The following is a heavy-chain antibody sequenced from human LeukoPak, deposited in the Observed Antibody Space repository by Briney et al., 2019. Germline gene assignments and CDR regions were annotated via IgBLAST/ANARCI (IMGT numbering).Heavy chain of an antibody. CDR2: ISSSGSTI. D-gene: IGHD1-26*01. CDR1: GFTFSDYY. J-gene: IGHJ4*02. Sequence: GGSLRLSCAASGFTFSDYYMSWIRQAPGKGREWVSYISSSGSTIYYADSVKGRFTISRDNAKNSLYLQMNSLRAEDTAVYYCARDYQWDKNLDYWGQGTLVTVSS. V-gene: IGHV3-11*01. CDR3: ARDYQWDKNLDY.